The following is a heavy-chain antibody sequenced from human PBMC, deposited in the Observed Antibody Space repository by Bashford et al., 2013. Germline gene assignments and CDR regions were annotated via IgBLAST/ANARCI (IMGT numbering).Heavy chain of an antibody. Sequence: ESLKISCKGSGYTFDTYWIGWVRQVPGKGLEWMGIIYPGDSDTRYSPSFQGQVTISADKSITTVYLQWSSLKASDTAMYYCARPIRGYSGLDAFDIWGQGTMVTVSS. J-gene: IGHJ3*02. CDR3: ARPIRGYSGLDAFDI. CDR1: GYTFDTYW. V-gene: IGHV5-51*01. CDR2: IYPGDSDT. D-gene: IGHD5-12*01.